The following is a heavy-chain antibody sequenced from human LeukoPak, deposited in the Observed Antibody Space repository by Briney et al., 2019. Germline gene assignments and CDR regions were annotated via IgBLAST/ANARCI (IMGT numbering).Heavy chain of an antibody. J-gene: IGHJ3*02. V-gene: IGHV4-34*01. CDR2: INHSGST. D-gene: IGHD1-26*01. CDR1: GGSISGYY. Sequence: PSETLSLTCAVYGGSISGYYWSWIRQPPGKGLEWIGEINHSGSTNYNPSLKSRVTISVDTSKNQFSLKLSSVTAADTAVYYCARGPTDSGSYLGAFDIWGQGTMVTVSS. CDR3: ARGPTDSGSYLGAFDI.